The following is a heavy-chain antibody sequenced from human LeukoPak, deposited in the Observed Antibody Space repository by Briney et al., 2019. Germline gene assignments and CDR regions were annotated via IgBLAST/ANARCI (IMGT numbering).Heavy chain of an antibody. Sequence: SETLSLTCAVSGYSISSGYYWGWIRQPPGKGPEWIGSIYHSGSTYYNPSLKSRVTISVDTSKNQFSLKLSSVTAADTAVYYCASHYYDFWSGYPHHFDYWGQGTLVTVSS. CDR1: GYSISSGYY. CDR2: IYHSGST. CDR3: ASHYYDFWSGYPHHFDY. J-gene: IGHJ4*02. V-gene: IGHV4-38-2*01. D-gene: IGHD3-3*01.